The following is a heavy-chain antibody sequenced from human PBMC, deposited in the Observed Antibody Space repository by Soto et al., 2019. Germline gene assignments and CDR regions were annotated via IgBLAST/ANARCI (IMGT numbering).Heavy chain of an antibody. CDR3: AKDSLWLPDYFDY. D-gene: IGHD5-18*01. V-gene: IGHV3-23*01. Sequence: GWSLRLSCAASGFTFSSYAMSWVRQAPGKGLEWVSAISGSGGSTYYADSVKGRFTISRDNSKNTLYLQMNSLRAEDTAVYYCAKDSLWLPDYFDYWGQGTLVTVSS. CDR2: ISGSGGST. CDR1: GFTFSSYA. J-gene: IGHJ4*02.